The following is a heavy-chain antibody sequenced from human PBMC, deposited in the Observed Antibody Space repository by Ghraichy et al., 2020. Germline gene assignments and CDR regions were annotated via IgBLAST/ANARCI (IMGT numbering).Heavy chain of an antibody. Sequence: GGSLRLSCVGTGTIFSSNPIFLVRMPPWTGLKKVSTISGSASNTYYSDSVKGRFTISRDNSKNTLYLQSNNLRVEDTAVYYCVKDTRRQIIVVVAANANSYYAMDVWGQGTTVTVSS. V-gene: IGHV3-23*01. CDR1: GTIFSSNP. CDR2: ISGSASNT. D-gene: IGHD2-15*01. CDR3: VKDTRRQIIVVVAANANSYYAMDV. J-gene: IGHJ6*02.